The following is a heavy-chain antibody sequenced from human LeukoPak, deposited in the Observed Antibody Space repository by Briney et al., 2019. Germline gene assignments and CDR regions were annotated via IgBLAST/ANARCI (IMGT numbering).Heavy chain of an antibody. J-gene: IGHJ5*02. CDR3: AREIPGTTRINWFDP. D-gene: IGHD1-1*01. CDR1: RDTFSSDA. CDR2: INPNSGGT. Sequence: ASVKVSCKTSRDTFSSDAFSWVRQAPGQGLEWMRRINPNSGGTNYARKFQGRVSMTRDTSISTAYMDLTRLTSDDTAFYYCAREIPGTTRINWFDPWGQGTLVTVSS. V-gene: IGHV1-2*02.